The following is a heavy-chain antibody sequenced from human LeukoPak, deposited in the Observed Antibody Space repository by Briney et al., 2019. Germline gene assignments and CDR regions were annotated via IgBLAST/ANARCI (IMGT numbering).Heavy chain of an antibody. V-gene: IGHV3-7*01. D-gene: IGHD3-3*01. Sequence: GGSLRLSCAASGFTFSNYWMSWVRRAPGKGLEWVANIKQDGSGTYSVDSARGRFTISRDNAKNSLYLQMNSLRAEDTAVYYCARDFWGAYRVDYFDCWGQGTLVTVSS. CDR1: GFTFSNYW. J-gene: IGHJ4*02. CDR2: IKQDGSGT. CDR3: ARDFWGAYRVDYFDC.